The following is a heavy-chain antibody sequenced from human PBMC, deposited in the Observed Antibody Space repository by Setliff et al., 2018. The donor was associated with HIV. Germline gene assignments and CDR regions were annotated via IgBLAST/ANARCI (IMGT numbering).Heavy chain of an antibody. CDR3: ARVYDSSGYSLSIPGY. V-gene: IGHV3-48*01. J-gene: IGHJ4*01. CDR1: GFTFSTHS. CDR2: ISFSSSVI. Sequence: PGGSLRLSCVASGFTFSTHSMSWVRQAPGKGLEWISYISFSSSVIYYADSVKGRFTISRDNAKNSLYLQMNSLRAEDTAVYYCARVYDSSGYSLSIPGYWGQGTLVTVSS. D-gene: IGHD3-22*01.